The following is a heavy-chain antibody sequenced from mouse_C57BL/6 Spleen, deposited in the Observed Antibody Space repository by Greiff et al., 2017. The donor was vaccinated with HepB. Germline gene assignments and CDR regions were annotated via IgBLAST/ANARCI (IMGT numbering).Heavy chain of an antibody. CDR1: GYTFTSYW. D-gene: IGHD4-1*01. V-gene: IGHV1-69*01. J-gene: IGHJ3*01. Sequence: QVQLQQSGAELVMPGASVKLSCKASGYTFTSYWMHWVKQRPGQGLEWIGEIDPSDSYTNYNQKFKGKSTLTVDKSSSTAYMQLSSLTSEDSAVYYCALTGPWFAYWGQGTLVTVSA. CDR2: IDPSDSYT. CDR3: ALTGPWFAY.